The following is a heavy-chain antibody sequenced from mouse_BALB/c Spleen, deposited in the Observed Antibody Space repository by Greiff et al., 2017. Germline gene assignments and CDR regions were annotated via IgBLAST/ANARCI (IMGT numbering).Heavy chain of an antibody. Sequence: EVKLQQSGPELVKPGASVKISCKASGYTFTDYNMHWVKQSHGKSLEWIGYIYPYNGGTGYNQKFKSKATLTVDNSSSTAYMELRSLTSEDSAVYYCARPPIYYYGSSVFAYWGQGTLVTVSA. CDR2: IYPYNGGT. J-gene: IGHJ3*01. D-gene: IGHD1-1*01. CDR1: GYTFTDYN. V-gene: IGHV1S29*02. CDR3: ARPPIYYYGSSVFAY.